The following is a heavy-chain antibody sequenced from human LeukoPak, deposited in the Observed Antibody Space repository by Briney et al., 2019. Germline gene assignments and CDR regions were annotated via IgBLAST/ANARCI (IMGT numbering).Heavy chain of an antibody. J-gene: IGHJ3*02. CDR1: GVAISSYY. CDR3: ARGSGLLQWLVLVYAFDI. CDR2: IYTSGST. V-gene: IGHV4-4*07. D-gene: IGHD6-19*01. Sequence: SETLSLTCTVSGVAISSYYWSWIRQPPGKGLEWVGRIYTSGSTNYNPSLKSRVTMSVDTSNNQFSLKLSSVTAADTAVYYCARGSGLLQWLVLVYAFDIWGQGTMVTVSS.